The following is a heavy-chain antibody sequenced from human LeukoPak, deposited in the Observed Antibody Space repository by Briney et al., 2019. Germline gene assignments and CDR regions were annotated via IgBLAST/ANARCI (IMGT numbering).Heavy chain of an antibody. Sequence: SETLSLTCTVSGGSISSSSYYWGWIRQPPGKGLEWIGSIYYSGSTYYNPSPKSRVTISVDTSKNQFSLKLSSVTAADTAVYYCARHGEYSSSVDYWGQGTLVTVSS. D-gene: IGHD6-6*01. CDR1: GGSISSSSYY. V-gene: IGHV4-39*01. CDR3: ARHGEYSSSVDY. CDR2: IYYSGST. J-gene: IGHJ4*02.